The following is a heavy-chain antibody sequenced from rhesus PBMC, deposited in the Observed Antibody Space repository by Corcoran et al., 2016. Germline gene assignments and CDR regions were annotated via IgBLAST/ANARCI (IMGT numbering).Heavy chain of an antibody. J-gene: IGHJ5-1*01. CDR2: IDPSDSDT. Sequence: DVQLVQSGAEVKRPGESLQISCTTSGYRFTSYCISWVRQMPGKGLEWMGAIDPSDSDTRYSPSLQGQVTISADKSISTAYLQWSSLKASDSATYYCAKGGAVWGRFDVWGPGVLVTVSS. CDR1: GYRFTSYC. D-gene: IGHD1-1-1*01. CDR3: AKGGAVWGRFDV. V-gene: IGHV5-2*01.